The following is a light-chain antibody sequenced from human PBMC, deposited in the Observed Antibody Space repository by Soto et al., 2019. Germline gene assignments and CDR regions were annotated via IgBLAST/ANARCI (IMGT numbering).Light chain of an antibody. Sequence: EIVLTQSPGTLSLSPGERATLSCRASQSVSSSYLAWYQQKPGQAPRLLIYETNIRATGIPDRFSGSGSGTDFTLTISRLEPEYFAVYYCQQYENLVTFGQGTRVEIK. J-gene: IGKJ1*01. CDR2: ETN. CDR3: QQYENLVT. V-gene: IGKV3-20*01. CDR1: QSVSSSY.